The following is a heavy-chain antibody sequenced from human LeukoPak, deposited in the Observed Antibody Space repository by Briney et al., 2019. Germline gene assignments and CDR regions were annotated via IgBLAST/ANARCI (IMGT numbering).Heavy chain of an antibody. V-gene: IGHV1-18*01. CDR1: GYSFTSYG. Sequence: GASVKVSCKASGYSFTSYGISWVRQAPGQGLERMGWISAYNGNTSYAQNLQGRVTMTTDTSTSTAYMEVRSLRSDDTAVYYCAREYYGDYPSADFDYWGQGTLVTVSS. J-gene: IGHJ4*02. D-gene: IGHD4-17*01. CDR3: AREYYGDYPSADFDY. CDR2: ISAYNGNT.